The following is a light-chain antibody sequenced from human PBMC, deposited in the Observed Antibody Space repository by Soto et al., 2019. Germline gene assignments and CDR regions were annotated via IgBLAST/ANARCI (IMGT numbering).Light chain of an antibody. CDR1: RSVLFTSNNKNY. CDR3: QQYYSTPLT. CDR2: WAS. V-gene: IGKV4-1*01. J-gene: IGKJ4*01. Sequence: DILITQSPDSLAVSLGEGATINCKSSRSVLFTSNNKNYLAWYQQKPGQPPKLXIYWASTRESGVPDRFSGSGSGTDFTLTISSLQAEDVAVYYCQQYYSTPLTFGGGTKVDIK.